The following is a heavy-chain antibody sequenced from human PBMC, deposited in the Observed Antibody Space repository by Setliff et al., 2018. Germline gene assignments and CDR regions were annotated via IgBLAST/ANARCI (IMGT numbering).Heavy chain of an antibody. V-gene: IGHV4-4*08. J-gene: IGHJ6*03. D-gene: IGHD3-10*01. CDR1: GGSISSYY. Sequence: SETLSLTCTVSGGSISSYYWSWIRQPPGKGLEWIGYIYTSGSTNYNPSRKSRVTISVDTSKNQFSLKLSSVTAADTAVYFCAKVPITKVYFYMDVWGKGTTVTVSS. CDR3: AKVPITKVYFYMDV. CDR2: IYTSGST.